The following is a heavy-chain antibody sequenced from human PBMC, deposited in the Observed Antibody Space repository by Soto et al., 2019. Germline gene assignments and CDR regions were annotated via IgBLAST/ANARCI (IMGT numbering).Heavy chain of an antibody. D-gene: IGHD4-17*01. Sequence: ASVKVSCKASGYTFTSYAMHWVRQAPGQRLEWMGWINAGNGNTKYSQKFQGRVTITRDTSASTAYMELSSLRSEDTAVYYCARAGGDVVAFDIWGQGTMVTVSS. V-gene: IGHV1-3*01. CDR2: INAGNGNT. CDR3: ARAGGDVVAFDI. J-gene: IGHJ3*02. CDR1: GYTFTSYA.